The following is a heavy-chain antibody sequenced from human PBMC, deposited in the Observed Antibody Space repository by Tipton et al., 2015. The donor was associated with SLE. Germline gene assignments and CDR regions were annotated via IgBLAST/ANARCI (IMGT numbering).Heavy chain of an antibody. D-gene: IGHD6-13*01. CDR2: IYYSGST. V-gene: IGHV4-39*01. CDR3: ATCSSSWPYYFDY. Sequence: TLSLTCTVSGGSISSSSYYWGWIRQPPGKGLEWIGSIYYSGSTYYTPSLKSRVTISVDTSKNQFSLNLSSLTAEDTAVYYCATCSSSWPYYFDYWGQGTLVTVSS. J-gene: IGHJ4*02. CDR1: GGSISSSSYY.